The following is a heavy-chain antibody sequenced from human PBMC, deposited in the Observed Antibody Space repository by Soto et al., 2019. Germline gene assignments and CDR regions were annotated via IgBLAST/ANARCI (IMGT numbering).Heavy chain of an antibody. CDR2: ISYDGKNE. CDR1: GVIFSSNA. V-gene: IGHV3-30*04. D-gene: IGHD2-15*01. J-gene: IGHJ4*02. CDR3: ARDRYAAATATFLDH. Sequence: ESGGGVVQPGRSLRLSCAVSGVIFSSNAMHWVRQAPGKGLEWVAVISYDGKNEYYADSVKGRFTISRDNSKNTLYLQMKSLKRDETAVYYCARDRYAAATATFLDHWGQGALVTVTS.